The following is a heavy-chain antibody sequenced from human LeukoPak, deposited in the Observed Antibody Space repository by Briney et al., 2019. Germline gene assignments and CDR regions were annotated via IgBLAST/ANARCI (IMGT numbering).Heavy chain of an antibody. V-gene: IGHV3-30-3*01. Sequence: GGSLRLSCVASGFSFSTSAIHWVRQAPGKGPEWVAIISYDGSGKYYADSVKGRFTISRDNSKNTLYLQMNSLRAEYTAMYYCARDGGTIHPVINYAFDYRGQGTLVTVSS. D-gene: IGHD3-3*01. J-gene: IGHJ4*02. CDR3: ARDGGTIHPVINYAFDY. CDR2: ISYDGSGK. CDR1: GFSFSTSA.